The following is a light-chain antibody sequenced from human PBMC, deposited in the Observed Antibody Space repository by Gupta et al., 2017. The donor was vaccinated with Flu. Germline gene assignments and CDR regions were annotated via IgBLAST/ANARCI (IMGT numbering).Light chain of an antibody. CDR3: AAWDDNHLWV. Sequence: QSVLTSLPFASRTPVHRVIIYCSGTRSNIGDNSVYWFQQRPGRAPNLLIYKNDRRPSGVPDRFSGSKSGNSASLAITGLRSEDEADYYCAAWDDNHLWVFGGGTNLTVV. CDR1: RSNIGDNS. V-gene: IGLV1-47*01. CDR2: KND. J-gene: IGLJ3*02.